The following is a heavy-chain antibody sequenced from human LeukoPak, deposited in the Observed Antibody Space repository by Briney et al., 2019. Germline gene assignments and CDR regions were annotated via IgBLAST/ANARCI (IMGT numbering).Heavy chain of an antibody. CDR1: GGSTISFW. Sequence: SEALSLTCTVTGGSTISFWWSWIRQPPGKGLEWIGYRHYSGSTAESTAYNPSLKSRVTISVDTSMNQISLQLRSATAADTAVYYCARDDYYDSSGYRGVEYYGMDVWGQGTTVTVSS. CDR3: ARDDYYDSSGYRGVEYYGMDV. V-gene: IGHV4-59*12. D-gene: IGHD3-22*01. J-gene: IGHJ6*02. CDR2: RHYSGSTAEST.